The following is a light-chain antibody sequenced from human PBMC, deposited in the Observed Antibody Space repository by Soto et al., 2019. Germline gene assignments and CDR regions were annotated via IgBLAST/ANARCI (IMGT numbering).Light chain of an antibody. CDR1: RSNVGRNA. Sequence: QSVLTQPPSASGTPGQTVTISCSGSRSNVGRNAVSWYQQVPGMAPKLLVFATNKRPSGVPDRCSGSASGAYASLAISGRQSEDEADYYCAAWDATLNGPLFGGGTKLTVL. CDR3: AAWDATLNGPL. CDR2: ATN. J-gene: IGLJ2*01. V-gene: IGLV1-44*01.